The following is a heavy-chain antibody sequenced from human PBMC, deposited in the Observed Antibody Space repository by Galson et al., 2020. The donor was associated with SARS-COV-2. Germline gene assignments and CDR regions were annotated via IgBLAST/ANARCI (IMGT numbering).Heavy chain of an antibody. D-gene: IGHD3-9*01. CDR1: GFTFSSYG. Sequence: GESLKISCAASGFTFSSYGMHWVRQAPGKGLEWVAVISYDGSNKYYADSVKGRFTISRDNSKNTLYLQMNSLRAEDTAVYYCAKDPTYYDIVTGYLRPHDYYYYGMDVWGQGTTVTVSS. CDR2: ISYDGSNK. J-gene: IGHJ6*02. V-gene: IGHV3-30*18. CDR3: AKDPTYYDIVTGYLRPHDYYYYGMDV.